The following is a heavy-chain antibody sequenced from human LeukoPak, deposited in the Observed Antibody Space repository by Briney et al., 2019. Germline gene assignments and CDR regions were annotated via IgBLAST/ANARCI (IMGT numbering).Heavy chain of an antibody. Sequence: GGSLRLSCTASGFTFGGYAMSWVRQAPGKGLEWVASISAGSEDTYYADSVKGRFTISRDNSKSTLYLQMNSLRADDTAGYYCARTIAQYSNTWLYYYYGLDVWGQGTTVTVSS. J-gene: IGHJ6*02. V-gene: IGHV3-23*01. D-gene: IGHD1-7*01. CDR2: ISAGSEDT. CDR3: ARTIAQYSNTWLYYYYGLDV. CDR1: GFTFGGYA.